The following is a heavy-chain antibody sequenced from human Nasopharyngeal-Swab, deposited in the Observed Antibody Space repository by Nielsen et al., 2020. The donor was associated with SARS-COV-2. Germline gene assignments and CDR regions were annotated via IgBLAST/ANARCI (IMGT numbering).Heavy chain of an antibody. Sequence: SVKVSCKASGGTFSSYAISWVRQAPGQGLERMGGIIPIFGTANYAQKFQGSVTITADESTSTAYMELSSLRSEDTAVYYCARDRRAVFPDYYGMDVWGQGTTVTVSS. V-gene: IGHV1-69*13. J-gene: IGHJ6*02. CDR1: GGTFSSYA. CDR3: ARDRRAVFPDYYGMDV. CDR2: IIPIFGTA. D-gene: IGHD2-8*01.